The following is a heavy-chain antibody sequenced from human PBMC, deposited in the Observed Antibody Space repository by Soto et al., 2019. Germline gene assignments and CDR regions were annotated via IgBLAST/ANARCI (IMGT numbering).Heavy chain of an antibody. J-gene: IGHJ4*02. Sequence: QVQLVQSGAEVKKPGASVKVSCKASGYTLITCGITWVRQAPGQGLEWMGWISANNDHTNYPQKLQGRVTMTTDTSTSTAYMELRRLTSDDTAVYYCSRGTYFDYWGQGTLVTVSS. CDR3: SRGTYFDY. V-gene: IGHV1-18*01. CDR1: GYTLITCG. CDR2: ISANNDHT.